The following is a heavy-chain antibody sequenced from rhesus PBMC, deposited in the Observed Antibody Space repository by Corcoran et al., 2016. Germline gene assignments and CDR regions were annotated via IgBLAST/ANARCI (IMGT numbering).Heavy chain of an antibody. CDR3: VRSGSSWASFAN. CDR2: FGGSSGST. J-gene: IGHJ4*01. V-gene: IGHV4-127*01. D-gene: IGHD6-13*01. CDR1: GDSINPYDL. Sequence: QVQLQESGPGVVKPSETLSLTCAVSGDSINPYDLWSLARLSPGKGLEWIGHFGGSSGSTNYNPSLKCRVTISIDTSKNQFSLNLISVPAADTAMYYCVRSGSSWASFANWGQGVLVTVSS.